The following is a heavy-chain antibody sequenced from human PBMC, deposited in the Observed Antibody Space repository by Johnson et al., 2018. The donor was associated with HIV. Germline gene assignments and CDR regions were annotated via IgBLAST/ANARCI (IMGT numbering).Heavy chain of an antibody. CDR2: ISGSGGST. J-gene: IGHJ3*02. CDR1: GFTFSSYA. Sequence: EMQLVESGGDLVKAGGSLRLSCAASGFTFSSYAMSWVRQAPGKGLEWVSAISGSGGSTYYADSVKGRFTISRDNSKNTLYLQMNSLRVEDTAVYYCARDPAAAALRAFDIWGQGTMVTVSS. CDR3: ARDPAAAALRAFDI. V-gene: IGHV3-23*04. D-gene: IGHD6-13*01.